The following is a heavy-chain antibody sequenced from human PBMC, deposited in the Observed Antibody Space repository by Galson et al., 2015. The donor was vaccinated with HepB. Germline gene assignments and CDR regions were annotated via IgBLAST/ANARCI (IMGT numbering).Heavy chain of an antibody. D-gene: IGHD5-12*01. J-gene: IGHJ4*02. CDR1: GGSISTYY. CDR2: ISYSGST. CDR3: ARAGYTAYVFDY. Sequence: SETLSLTCTVSGGSISTYYWSWIRQPPGKGLEWIGYISYSGSTNYSSSLKSRVTMSLDTSENQFSLKLSSVTAADTAVYYCARAGYTAYVFDYWGQGNLVTVSS. V-gene: IGHV4-59*01.